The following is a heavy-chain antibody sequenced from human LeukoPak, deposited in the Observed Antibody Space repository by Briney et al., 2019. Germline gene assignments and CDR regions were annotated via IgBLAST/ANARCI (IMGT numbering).Heavy chain of an antibody. D-gene: IGHD3-16*01. CDR3: ARVGGLYYYGMDV. CDR2: IYTSGST. V-gene: IGHV4-4*07. J-gene: IGHJ6*02. Sequence: ESSETLSLTCTVSGGSINSYYWSWIRQPAVKGLEWIGRIYTSGSTNYNPSLKSRVTMSVDTSKNQFSLKLSSVTAADTAVYYCARVGGLYYYGMDVWGQGTTVTVSS. CDR1: GGSINSYY.